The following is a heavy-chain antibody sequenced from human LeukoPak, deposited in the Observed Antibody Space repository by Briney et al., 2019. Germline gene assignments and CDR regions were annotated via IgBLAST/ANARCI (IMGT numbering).Heavy chain of an antibody. V-gene: IGHV3-7*03. Sequence: PGGSLRVSCAVSGFTLSGFWMSWSRQAPGKGLEWVASINSDGSEGYYADVVKGRFTISRDNAKNSLYLQINSLRAEDTAVYYCARSSYSSSSSVWGQGTMVTVSS. CDR3: ARSSYSSSSSV. CDR2: INSDGSEG. J-gene: IGHJ3*01. CDR1: GFTLSGFW. D-gene: IGHD6-6*01.